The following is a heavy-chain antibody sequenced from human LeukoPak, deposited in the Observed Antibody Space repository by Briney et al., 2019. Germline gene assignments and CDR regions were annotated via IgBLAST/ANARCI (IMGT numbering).Heavy chain of an antibody. CDR2: IKKDGSEK. V-gene: IGHV3-7*04. D-gene: IGHD6-13*01. Sequence: GGSLRLSCAASGFTFSRYWMSWVRQAPGKGLEYMANIKKDGSEKYYVDSVKGRFTISRDNARNSLFLQMNSLRVDDTAVYYCARDTSDERGQQLANWGQGTLVTVSS. J-gene: IGHJ4*02. CDR1: GFTFSRYW. CDR3: ARDTSDERGQQLAN.